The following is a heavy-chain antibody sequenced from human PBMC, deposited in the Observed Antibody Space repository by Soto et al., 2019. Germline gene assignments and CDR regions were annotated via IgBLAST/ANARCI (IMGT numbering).Heavy chain of an antibody. CDR1: GFTLSSYA. J-gene: IGHJ3*02. CDR3: ARDRSDSSRADSFDI. V-gene: IGHV3-30-3*01. Sequence: PGGSLRLSCAASGFTLSSYAMHWVRQAPGKGLEWVAVISYDGDNEYYADSVKGRFTISRDNSKNTLYLQMNSLRAEDTAVFYCARDRSDSSRADSFDIWGQGTMVTV. D-gene: IGHD6-25*01. CDR2: ISYDGDNE.